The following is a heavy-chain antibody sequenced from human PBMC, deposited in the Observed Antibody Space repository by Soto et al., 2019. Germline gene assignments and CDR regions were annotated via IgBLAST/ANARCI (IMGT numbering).Heavy chain of an antibody. Sequence: SETLSLTCTVSGGSIRSDGLYWTWVRHLPGKGLEWVGFIYYSGSTYYNPSLKSRLTISMDSSRNQFFLRLSSVTAADMAVYYCARGPKNLGGSFYYGMDVWGQGTTVTVSS. V-gene: IGHV4-31*03. J-gene: IGHJ6*02. CDR1: GGSIRSDGLY. CDR2: IYYSGST. CDR3: ARGPKNLGGSFYYGMDV.